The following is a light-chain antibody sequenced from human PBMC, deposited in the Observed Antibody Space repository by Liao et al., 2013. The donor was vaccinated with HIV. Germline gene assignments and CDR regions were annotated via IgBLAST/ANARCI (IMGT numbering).Light chain of an antibody. V-gene: IGLV3-21*01. CDR2: YDS. CDR3: QVWDSRSEVV. Sequence: SYVLTQPPSVSVAPGKTARITCGGNNIGSKSVHWYQQKPGQAPVLVIYYDSDRPSGIPERFSGSNSGNTATLTISRVEAGDEADYYCQVWDSRSEVVFGGGTKLTVL. J-gene: IGLJ2*01. CDR1: NIGSKS.